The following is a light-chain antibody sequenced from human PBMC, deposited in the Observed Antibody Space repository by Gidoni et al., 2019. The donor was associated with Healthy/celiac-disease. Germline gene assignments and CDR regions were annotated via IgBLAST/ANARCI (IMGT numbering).Light chain of an antibody. CDR2: GAS. Sequence: IVLPQSPATLSVSPGERATLSCRASQSVSSNLAWYQQKPGQAPRLLIYGASTRATGIPARLSGSGSGTEFTLTISSLQSEDFAVYYCQQYNNWPPWTFGQGTKVEIK. J-gene: IGKJ1*01. CDR1: QSVSSN. CDR3: QQYNNWPPWT. V-gene: IGKV3-15*01.